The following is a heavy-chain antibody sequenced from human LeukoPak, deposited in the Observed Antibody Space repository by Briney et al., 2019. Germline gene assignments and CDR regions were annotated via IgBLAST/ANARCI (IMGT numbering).Heavy chain of an antibody. Sequence: GASVKVSCKASGYTFTSYYMHWVRQAPGQGLEWMGIINTSGGSTTYAQKFQGRVSMTRDTSTNTVYLEVSSLRSEDTAVYYCARSQGGNTLWFDPWGQGTLVTVSS. V-gene: IGHV1-46*01. CDR2: INTSGGST. CDR3: ARSQGGNTLWFDP. D-gene: IGHD4-23*01. CDR1: GYTFTSYY. J-gene: IGHJ5*02.